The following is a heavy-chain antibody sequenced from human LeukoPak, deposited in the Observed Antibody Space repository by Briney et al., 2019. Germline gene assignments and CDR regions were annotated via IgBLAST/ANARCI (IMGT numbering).Heavy chain of an antibody. CDR1: GFTFDDYA. V-gene: IGHV3-9*01. CDR3: AKDSGYVSVAPFDY. Sequence: PGGSLRLSCAASGFTFDDYAMHWVRQAPGKGLEWVSGISWNSGSIGYADSVKGRFTISRDNAKNSLYLQMNSLRAEDTALYYCAKDSGYVSVAPFDYWGQGTLVTVSS. D-gene: IGHD3-22*01. CDR2: ISWNSGSI. J-gene: IGHJ4*02.